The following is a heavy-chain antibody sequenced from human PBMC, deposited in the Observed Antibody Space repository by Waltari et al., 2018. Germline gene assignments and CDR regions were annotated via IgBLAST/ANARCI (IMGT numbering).Heavy chain of an antibody. V-gene: IGHV4-31*03. J-gene: IGHJ4*02. Sequence: QVQLQESGPGLVKPSQTLSLTCTVSGGSIISAAYYWSWLRHHPGNGLEYIGYIYHSGSTYYKSSLRSRLSMSIDTSQNQFSLRLTSMTPADTAVYYCVRDRGYGGKSGLFDSWGQGIQVTVSP. D-gene: IGHD2-15*01. CDR1: GGSIISAAYY. CDR3: VRDRGYGGKSGLFDS. CDR2: IYHSGST.